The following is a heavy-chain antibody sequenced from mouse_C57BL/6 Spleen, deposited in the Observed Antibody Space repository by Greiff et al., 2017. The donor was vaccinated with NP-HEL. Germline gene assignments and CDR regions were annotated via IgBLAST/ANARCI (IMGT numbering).Heavy chain of an antibody. D-gene: IGHD1-1*01. CDR2: INPSSGYT. CDR1: GYTFTSYT. CDR3: ARVVATRDAMDY. J-gene: IGHJ4*01. Sequence: VQLQESGAELARPGASVKMSCKASGYTFTSYTMHWVKQRPGQGLEWIGYINPSSGYTKYNQKFKDKATLTADKSSSTAYMQLSSLTSEDSAVYYCARVVATRDAMDYWGQGTSVTVSS. V-gene: IGHV1-4*01.